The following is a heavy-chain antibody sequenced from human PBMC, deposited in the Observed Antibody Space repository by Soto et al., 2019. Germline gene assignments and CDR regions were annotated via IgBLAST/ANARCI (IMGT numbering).Heavy chain of an antibody. CDR2: IIPIFGTA. D-gene: IGHD6-19*01. Sequence: GASVKVSCKASRFAFSKFIVTWVRRAPGLGLEWVGGIIPIFGTANYAQKFQGRVTITADESTSTSYMEVNNLRSEDTAVYYCAKVRYSSPMGYYYGMDVWGQGTTVTVS. V-gene: IGHV1-69*13. J-gene: IGHJ6*02. CDR3: AKVRYSSPMGYYYGMDV. CDR1: RFAFSKFI.